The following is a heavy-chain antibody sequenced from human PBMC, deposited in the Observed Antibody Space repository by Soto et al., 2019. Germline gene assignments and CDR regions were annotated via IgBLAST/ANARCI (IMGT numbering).Heavy chain of an antibody. Sequence: QLQLQESGPGLVKPSETLSLTCTVSGGSISSSSYYWGWIRQPPGKGLEWIGSIYYSGSTYYNPSLKSRVTISVDTSKNQFSLKLSSVTAADTAVYYCARQTMVRGVAPYYYYGMDVWGQGTTVTVSS. CDR1: GGSISSSSYY. CDR2: IYYSGST. V-gene: IGHV4-39*01. J-gene: IGHJ6*02. CDR3: ARQTMVRGVAPYYYYGMDV. D-gene: IGHD3-10*01.